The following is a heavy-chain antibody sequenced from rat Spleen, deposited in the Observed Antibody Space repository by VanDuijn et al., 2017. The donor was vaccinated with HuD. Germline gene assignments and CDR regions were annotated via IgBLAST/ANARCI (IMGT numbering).Heavy chain of an antibody. Sequence: EVQLVESGGGLVQPGKSLKLSCVASGFTFNNYWMTWIRQAPGKGLEWVATITHIGGITYYPDSVKGRFTISRDNAKHTLYLQMDSLRSEDTATYYCDRHPQLGTYWYFDFWGPGTMVTVSS. J-gene: IGHJ1*01. CDR3: DRHPQLGTYWYFDF. V-gene: IGHV5-31*01. D-gene: IGHD3-4*01. CDR1: GFTFNNYW. CDR2: ITHIGGIT.